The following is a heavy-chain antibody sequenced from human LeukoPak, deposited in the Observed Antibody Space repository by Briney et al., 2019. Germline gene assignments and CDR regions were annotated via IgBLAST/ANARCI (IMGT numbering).Heavy chain of an antibody. Sequence: PSETLSLTCTVSGGSISSSTYYWGWIRQPPGEGLEWIGSIYYSGSTYYNPSLKSRVTISVDTSKNHFSLKLNSATAADTAVYYCAKQKSGSGSYFDHWGQGTLVTFSS. J-gene: IGHJ4*02. CDR2: IYYSGST. CDR3: AKQKSGSGSYFDH. CDR1: GGSISSSTYY. D-gene: IGHD3-10*01. V-gene: IGHV4-39*01.